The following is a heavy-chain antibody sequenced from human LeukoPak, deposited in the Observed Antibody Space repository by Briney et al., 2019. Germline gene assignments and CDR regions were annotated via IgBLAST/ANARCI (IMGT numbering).Heavy chain of an antibody. CDR3: ARGSCSSTSCYMDV. D-gene: IGHD2-2*01. CDR2: INAGKGDT. Sequence: ASATVSCKASGYTFSSYSIHWVRQAPGQRLEWMGWINAGKGDTKYSQKFQGRVTITGDTSASTAHMELSSLRSEDTAVYYCARGSCSSTSCYMDVWGQGTTVTVSS. CDR1: GYTFSSYS. J-gene: IGHJ6*02. V-gene: IGHV1-3*01.